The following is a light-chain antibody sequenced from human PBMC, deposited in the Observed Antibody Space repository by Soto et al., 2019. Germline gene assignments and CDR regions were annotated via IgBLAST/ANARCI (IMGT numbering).Light chain of an antibody. Sequence: DIQLTQSPSSLSAPVGYRGTISCRSSQSISSYLAWYQQKPGKVPKLLIYAASTLQWGVPSRFSGSRTGTDFTLTISSLQPEDGATYYCQQYNGVPRTFCLGTKVDIK. CDR2: AAS. CDR1: QSISSY. J-gene: IGKJ1*01. V-gene: IGKV1-27*01. CDR3: QQYNGVPRT.